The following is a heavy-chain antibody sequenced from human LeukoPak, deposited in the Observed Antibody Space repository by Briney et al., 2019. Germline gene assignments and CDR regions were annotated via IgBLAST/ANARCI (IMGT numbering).Heavy chain of an antibody. J-gene: IGHJ5*02. V-gene: IGHV4-39*07. CDR3: ARELCTNGVCRWFDP. Sequence: SETLSLTCTVSGGSISSSSYYWGWIRQPPGKGLEWIGSIYYSGSTYYNPSLKSRVTISVDTSKNQFSLKLSSVTAADTAVYYCARELCTNGVCRWFDPWGQGTLVTVSS. CDR1: GGSISSSSYY. CDR2: IYYSGST. D-gene: IGHD2-8*01.